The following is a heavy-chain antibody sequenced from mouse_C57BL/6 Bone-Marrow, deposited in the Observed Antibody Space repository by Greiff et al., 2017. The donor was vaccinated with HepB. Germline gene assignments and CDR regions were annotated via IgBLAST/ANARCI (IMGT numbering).Heavy chain of an antibody. J-gene: IGHJ1*03. CDR1: GYTFTSYG. CDR3: VYLDWYFDV. CDR2: IYPRSGNT. V-gene: IGHV1-81*01. Sequence: VKLMESGAELARPGASVKLSCKASGYTFTSYGISWVKQRTGQGLEWIGEIYPRSGNTYYNEKFKGKATLTADKSSSTAYMELRSLTSEDSAVYFCVYLDWYFDVWGTGTTVTVSS.